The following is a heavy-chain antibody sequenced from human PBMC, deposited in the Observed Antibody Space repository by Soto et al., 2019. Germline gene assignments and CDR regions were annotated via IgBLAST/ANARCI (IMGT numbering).Heavy chain of an antibody. CDR2: ISAYNGNT. Sequence: ASVKVSCKASGYTFTSYGISWVRQAPGQGLEWMGWISAYNGNTNYAQKLQGRVTMTTDTSTSTAYMELRSLRSDDTAVYYCARDNRRVYYGSGSYHHYYGMDVWGQGTTVTVSS. J-gene: IGHJ6*02. CDR3: ARDNRRVYYGSGSYHHYYGMDV. V-gene: IGHV1-18*01. CDR1: GYTFTSYG. D-gene: IGHD3-10*01.